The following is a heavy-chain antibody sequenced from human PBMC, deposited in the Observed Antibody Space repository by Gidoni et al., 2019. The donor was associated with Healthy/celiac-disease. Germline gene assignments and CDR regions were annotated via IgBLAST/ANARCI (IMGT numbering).Heavy chain of an antibody. CDR3: AKDIKWFGELSLDY. V-gene: IGHV3-9*01. D-gene: IGHD3-10*01. CDR2: ISWNSGSI. CDR1: GFTFDDYA. Sequence: EVQLVESGGGLVQPGRSLRHSCAASGFTFDDYAMHWVRQAPGKGLEWVSRISWNSGSIGYADSVKGRFTISRDNAKNSLYLQMNSLRADDTALYYCAKDIKWFGELSLDYWGQGTLVTVSS. J-gene: IGHJ4*02.